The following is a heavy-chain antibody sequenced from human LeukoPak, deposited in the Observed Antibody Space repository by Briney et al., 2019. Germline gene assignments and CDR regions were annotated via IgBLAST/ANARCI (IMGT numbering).Heavy chain of an antibody. CDR3: AKQTGTDPDWYFDL. J-gene: IGHJ2*01. V-gene: IGHV3-9*01. CDR1: GFTFSSYA. Sequence: GGSLRLSCAASGFTFSSYAMSWVRQAPGKGLEWVSGISWNSGSIGYADSVKGRFTISRDNAKNSLYLQMNSLRAEDTALYYCAKQTGTDPDWYFDLWGRGTLVTVSS. D-gene: IGHD1-1*01. CDR2: ISWNSGSI.